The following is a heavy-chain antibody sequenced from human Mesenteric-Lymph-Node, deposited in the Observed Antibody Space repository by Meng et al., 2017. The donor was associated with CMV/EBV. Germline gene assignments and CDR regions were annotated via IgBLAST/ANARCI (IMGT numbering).Heavy chain of an antibody. J-gene: IGHJ4*02. Sequence: ASVQVSCKASGYPFTGYYVHWVRQAPGQGLEWMGWINPYSGGTNYAQKFQGRVTMTSDTSISTAYIELSRLTSDDTAVYYCARILDYRLLGNDYWGQGTLVTVSS. D-gene: IGHD3-22*01. V-gene: IGHV1-2*02. CDR3: ARILDYRLLGNDY. CDR2: INPYSGGT. CDR1: GYPFTGYY.